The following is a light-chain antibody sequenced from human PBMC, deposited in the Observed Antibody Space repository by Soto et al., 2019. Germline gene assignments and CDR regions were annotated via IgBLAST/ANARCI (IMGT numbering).Light chain of an antibody. CDR3: CSYAGSSTL. V-gene: IGLV2-23*01. CDR2: EGS. CDR1: SSDVGSYNL. Sequence: QSALTQPASVSGSPGQSITISCTGTSSDVGSYNLVSWYQQHPGKAPKLIIYEGSKRPPGVSSRFSDSTSGNTASLTISGLQAEDEADYYSCSYAGSSTLFGGGTKVTVL. J-gene: IGLJ2*01.